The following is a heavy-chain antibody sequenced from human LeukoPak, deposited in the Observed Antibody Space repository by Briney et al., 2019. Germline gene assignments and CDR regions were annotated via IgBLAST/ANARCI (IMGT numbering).Heavy chain of an antibody. CDR1: GFTFISYW. Sequence: GGSLRLSCAASGFTFISYWMHWVRQAPGKGLVWVSRINSDGSSRSYADSVKGRFTISRDNAKNTLYLQMNSLRAEDTAVYYCASLSMVTPFDYWGQGTLVTVSS. V-gene: IGHV3-74*01. CDR3: ASLSMVTPFDY. J-gene: IGHJ4*02. D-gene: IGHD4-17*01. CDR2: INSDGSSR.